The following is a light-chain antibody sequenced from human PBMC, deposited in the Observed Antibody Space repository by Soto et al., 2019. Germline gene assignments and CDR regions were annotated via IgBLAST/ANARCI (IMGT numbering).Light chain of an antibody. CDR3: QHYNGHSTWS. J-gene: IGKJ1*01. CDR1: QSVTKW. V-gene: IGKV1-5*01. CDR2: DAS. Sequence: DIQMTQSPSTLSAYVGDRVTITCRASQSVTKWVAWYQQRPGQAPKILIWDASSLQRGVPSRFSGSGYGTEFTLSISSLQPDDCATYYCQHYNGHSTWSFGQGTKVDI.